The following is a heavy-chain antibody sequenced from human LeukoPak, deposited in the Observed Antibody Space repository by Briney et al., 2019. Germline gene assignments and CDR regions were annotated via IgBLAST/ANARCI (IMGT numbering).Heavy chain of an antibody. CDR2: IIPIFGTA. CDR1: GGTFSSYA. CDR3: ARDRDGYSPYFDY. J-gene: IGHJ4*02. D-gene: IGHD5-24*01. V-gene: IGHV1-69*05. Sequence: SVKASCKASGGTFSSYAISWVRQAPGQGLEWMGGIIPIFGTANYAQKFQGRVTITTDESTSTAYMELSSLRSEDTAVYYCARDRDGYSPYFDYWGQGTLVTVSS.